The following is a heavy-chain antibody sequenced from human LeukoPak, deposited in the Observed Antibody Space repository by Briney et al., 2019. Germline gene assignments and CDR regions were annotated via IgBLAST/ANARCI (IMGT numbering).Heavy chain of an antibody. Sequence: GGSLRLSCATSGFEFSRSWMHWVRQAPGKGLEWVSAISGSGDSTYYGDSVKGRFIISRDNSKNTLYLQMNSLRAEDTAVYYCAKTRPLDSSSWSHGDYWGQGTLVTVSS. J-gene: IGHJ4*02. CDR3: AKTRPLDSSSWSHGDY. CDR2: ISGSGDST. V-gene: IGHV3-23*01. CDR1: GFEFSRSW. D-gene: IGHD6-13*01.